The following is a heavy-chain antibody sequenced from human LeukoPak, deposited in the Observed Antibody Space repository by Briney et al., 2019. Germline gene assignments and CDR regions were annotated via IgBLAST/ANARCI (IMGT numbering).Heavy chain of an antibody. J-gene: IGHJ5*02. V-gene: IGHV1-2*02. Sequence: ASVKVSCKASGHTFTGYYMHWVRQAPGQGLEWMGWINPNSGGTNYAQKFQGRVTMTRDTSISTAYMELSRLRSDDTAVYYCARRTLGSRRNWFDPWCQGTLVTVSS. CDR3: ARRTLGSRRNWFDP. CDR2: INPNSGGT. CDR1: GHTFTGYY.